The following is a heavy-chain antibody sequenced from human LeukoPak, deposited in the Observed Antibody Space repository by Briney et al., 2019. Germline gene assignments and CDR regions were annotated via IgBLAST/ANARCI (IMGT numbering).Heavy chain of an antibody. J-gene: IGHJ4*02. CDR3: ARVGGYDYDSSGYNGLNY. V-gene: IGHV1-2*02. CDR2: INPNSGGT. D-gene: IGHD3-22*01. Sequence: ASVKVSCKASAYTFTGYYIHWVRQAPGQGLEWMGWINPNSGGTNYAQNFQGRVTTTRDMSITTAYMELGRLRSDDTAVYYCARVGGYDYDSSGYNGLNYWGQGTLVTVSS. CDR1: AYTFTGYY.